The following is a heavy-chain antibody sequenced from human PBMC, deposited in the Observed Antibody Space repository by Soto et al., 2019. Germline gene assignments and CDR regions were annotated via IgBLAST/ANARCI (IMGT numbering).Heavy chain of an antibody. D-gene: IGHD5-18*01. CDR2: IWYDGSNK. CDR1: GFTFSSYG. J-gene: IGHJ5*02. Sequence: GGSLRLSCAASGFTFSSYGMHWVRQAPGKGLEWVAVIWYDGSNKYYADSVKGRFTISRDNSKNTLYLQMNSLRAEDTAVYYCARTRDTAMVFDPWGQGTLVTVSS. CDR3: ARTRDTAMVFDP. V-gene: IGHV3-33*01.